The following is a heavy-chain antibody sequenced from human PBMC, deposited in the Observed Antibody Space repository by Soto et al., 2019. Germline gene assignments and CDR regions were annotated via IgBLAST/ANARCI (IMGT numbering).Heavy chain of an antibody. Sequence: EVQLVESGGGLVKPGGSLRLSCAASGFTFSNAWMSWVRQAPGKGLEWVGRIKSKTDGGTTDYAAPVKGRFTISRDDSKNTLYLQMNSLKTEDTAVYYGTTTTTTFGGVPFDYWGQGTLVTVSS. J-gene: IGHJ4*02. V-gene: IGHV3-15*01. CDR2: IKSKTDGGTT. CDR3: TTTTTTFGGVPFDY. D-gene: IGHD3-16*01. CDR1: GFTFSNAW.